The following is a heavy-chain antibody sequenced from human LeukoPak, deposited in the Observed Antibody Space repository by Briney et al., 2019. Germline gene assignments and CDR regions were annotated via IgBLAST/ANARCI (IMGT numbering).Heavy chain of an antibody. V-gene: IGHV1-2*02. CDR2: INPNSGGT. Sequence: ASVKVSYKASGYTFTGYYMHWVRQAPGQGLEWMGWINPNSGGTNYAQKFQGRVTMTRDTSISTAYTELSRLRSDDTGAYYCARDNSVGDVAWWFDPWGQGTLVTVSS. CDR1: GYTFTGYY. J-gene: IGHJ5*02. CDR3: ARDNSVGDVAWWFDP. D-gene: IGHD1-26*01.